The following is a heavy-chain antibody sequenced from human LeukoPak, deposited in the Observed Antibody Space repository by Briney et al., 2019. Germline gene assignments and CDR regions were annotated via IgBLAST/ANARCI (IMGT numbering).Heavy chain of an antibody. J-gene: IGHJ4*02. CDR2: ISSGGYST. CDR1: GFTFSNYA. Sequence: PGGSLRLSCAASGFTFSNYAVSWVRQAPGKGLDWVLGISSGGYSTYYADSVKGRFTISRDNSKNTLYLQMNSLRAEDTAVYYCAKDLTQQLEHFDFWGQGTLVTVSS. V-gene: IGHV3-23*01. CDR3: AKDLTQQLEHFDF. D-gene: IGHD6-13*01.